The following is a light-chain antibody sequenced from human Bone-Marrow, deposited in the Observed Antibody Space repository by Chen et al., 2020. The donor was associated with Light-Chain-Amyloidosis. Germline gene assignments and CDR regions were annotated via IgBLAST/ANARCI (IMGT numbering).Light chain of an antibody. J-gene: IGLJ2*01. CDR1: DLPTKY. CDR3: QSADSSGTYEVI. Sequence: SYELTQPPSVSVSPGQTARITCSGDDLPTKYAYWYQQKPGQAPVLVIHRDTERPSGFSERFSGSSSGTTDTLTISGVQEEDEADYHCQSADSSGTYEVIFGGGTKLTV. CDR2: RDT. V-gene: IGLV3-25*03.